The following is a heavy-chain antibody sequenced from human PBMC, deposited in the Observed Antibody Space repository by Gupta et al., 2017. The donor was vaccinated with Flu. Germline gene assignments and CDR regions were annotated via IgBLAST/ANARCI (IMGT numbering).Heavy chain of an antibody. CDR1: GFTLSSYD. D-gene: IGHD3-16*01. CDR2: TSRSAVS. J-gene: IGHJ4*02. V-gene: IGHV3-48*03. CDR3: ARGHWAN. Sequence: SLRLSFAASGFTLSSYDIGWVRQAPGRGLGLVSFTSRSAVSYHGGPVRGRFTISRDNAKNSLYLQMSGLRDEDTAVYYCARGHWANWGQGTLVTVSS.